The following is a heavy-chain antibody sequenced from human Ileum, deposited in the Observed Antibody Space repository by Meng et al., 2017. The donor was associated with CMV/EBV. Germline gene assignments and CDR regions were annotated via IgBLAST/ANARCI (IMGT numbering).Heavy chain of an antibody. CDR1: GFPFGAYY. J-gene: IGHJ4*02. Sequence: LACAGSGFPFGAYYMTWVRQAPGKGLEWVSYITGSGDIIYYADSVKGRFTISRDNAKSSLYLEINSLRAEDTAVYYCARGNYGFDYWGQGTLVTVSS. CDR3: ARGNYGFDY. CDR2: ITGSGDII. D-gene: IGHD4-17*01. V-gene: IGHV3-11*01.